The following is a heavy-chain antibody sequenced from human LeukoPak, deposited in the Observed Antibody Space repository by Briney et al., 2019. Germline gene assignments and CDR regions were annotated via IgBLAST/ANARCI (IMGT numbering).Heavy chain of an antibody. D-gene: IGHD1-26*01. V-gene: IGHV3-30*10. CDR2: ISYDGSIT. CDR1: GFSFSTYA. J-gene: IGHJ4*02. Sequence: GRSLRLSCAASGFSFSTYAMHWVRQAPGKGLEWVAVISYDGSITYYTDSVKGRFTISRDNSKNTLHLQMNSLRDEDTAVYYCARDSIAGAPDYFDFWGQGTLVTVSS. CDR3: ARDSIAGAPDYFDF.